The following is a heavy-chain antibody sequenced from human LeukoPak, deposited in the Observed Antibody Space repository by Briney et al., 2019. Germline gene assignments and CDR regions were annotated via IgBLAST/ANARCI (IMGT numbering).Heavy chain of an antibody. CDR3: ARVSGDDFWSGYPPNWLDP. V-gene: IGHV4-39*07. J-gene: IGHJ5*02. CDR2: IYYSGST. Sequence: SETLSLTCTVSGGSISSSSYYWGWIRQPPGKGLEWSGSIYYSGSTYYNPSLKSRVTISVDTSKNQFSLKLSSVTAADTAVYYCARVSGDDFWSGYPPNWLDPWGQGTLVTVSS. CDR1: GGSISSSSYY. D-gene: IGHD3-3*01.